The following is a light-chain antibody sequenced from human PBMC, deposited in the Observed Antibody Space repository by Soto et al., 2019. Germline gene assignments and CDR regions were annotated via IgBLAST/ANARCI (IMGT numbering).Light chain of an antibody. CDR3: QQYGYSPLT. V-gene: IGKV3-20*01. CDR2: GAS. Sequence: EIVMTQSPATLSVSPGERATLSCRASQSVNTKLAWYQQKPGQPPRLLIYGASSRASAVPDRFSGSGSGADFTLTISRLEPEDFAVYYCQQYGYSPLTFGGGTKVDIK. CDR1: QSVNTK. J-gene: IGKJ4*01.